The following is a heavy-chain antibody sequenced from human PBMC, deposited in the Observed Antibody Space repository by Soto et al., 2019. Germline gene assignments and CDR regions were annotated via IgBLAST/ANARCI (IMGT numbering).Heavy chain of an antibody. Sequence: SETLSLTCTVSGGSISSGGYYWSWIRQPPGKGLEWIGYIYYSGSTNYNPSLKSRVTISVDTSKNQFSLKLSSVTAADTAVYYCARVWGGAFDIWGQGTLVTVSS. CDR2: IYYSGST. D-gene: IGHD3-10*01. V-gene: IGHV4-61*08. CDR1: GGSISSGGYY. CDR3: ARVWGGAFDI. J-gene: IGHJ3*02.